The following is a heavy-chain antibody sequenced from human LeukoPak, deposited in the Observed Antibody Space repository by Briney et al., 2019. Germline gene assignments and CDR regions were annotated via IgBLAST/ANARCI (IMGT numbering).Heavy chain of an antibody. CDR2: IFYSRST. Sequence: SETLSLTCTVSDGSISSYYWSWIRQPPGKGLEWIGYIFYSRSTNYNPSLKSRVTISVDTSKNQFSLKLSSVTAADTAVYYCARAYTSWSFDYWGQGTLVTVSS. V-gene: IGHV4-59*01. CDR3: ARAYTSWSFDY. CDR1: DGSISSYY. D-gene: IGHD2-2*02. J-gene: IGHJ4*02.